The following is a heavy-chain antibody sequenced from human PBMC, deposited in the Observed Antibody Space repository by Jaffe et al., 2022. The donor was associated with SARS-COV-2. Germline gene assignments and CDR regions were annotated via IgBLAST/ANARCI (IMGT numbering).Heavy chain of an antibody. CDR3: ARGRDPSAWYRSFDI. CDR1: GFIFSDYA. D-gene: IGHD6-19*01. Sequence: EAQLLESGGGLVQPGGSLRLSCAGSGFIFSDYAMAWVRQAPGKGLEWVSSITRTGGSTFYADSVKGRFAVSRDNSKNTLFLHMGSLRVEDTALYYCARGRDPSAWYRSFDIWGQGTMVTVSS. J-gene: IGHJ3*02. V-gene: IGHV3-23*01. CDR2: ITRTGGST.